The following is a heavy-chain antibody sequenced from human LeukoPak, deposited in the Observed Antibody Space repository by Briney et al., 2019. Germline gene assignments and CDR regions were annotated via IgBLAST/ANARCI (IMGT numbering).Heavy chain of an antibody. D-gene: IGHD2-21*02. V-gene: IGHV3-48*03. Sequence: GGSLRLSCAASGFTFSSYDMSWVRQAPGKGLEWVSYISSSGSTIYYADSVKGRFTISRDNAKNSLYLQMNSLRAEDTAVYYCARDPLVSRQGDRDAFDIWGQGTMVTVSS. CDR3: ARDPLVSRQGDRDAFDI. CDR2: ISSSGSTI. CDR1: GFTFSSYD. J-gene: IGHJ3*02.